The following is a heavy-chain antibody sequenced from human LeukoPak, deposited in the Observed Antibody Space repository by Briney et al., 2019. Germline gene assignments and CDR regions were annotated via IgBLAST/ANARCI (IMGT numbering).Heavy chain of an antibody. CDR1: DESFSGHF. Sequence: KPSETLSLTCAVYDESFSGHFWSWIRQPPGKGLEWIGEINQGGTTNYNPSLMSRVTLSVDTSKNQFSLKLSSVTAADTAVYYCTRGRYGGSYSAFDIWGQGTVVTVSS. D-gene: IGHD1-26*01. V-gene: IGHV4-34*01. J-gene: IGHJ3*02. CDR3: TRGRYGGSYSAFDI. CDR2: INQGGTT.